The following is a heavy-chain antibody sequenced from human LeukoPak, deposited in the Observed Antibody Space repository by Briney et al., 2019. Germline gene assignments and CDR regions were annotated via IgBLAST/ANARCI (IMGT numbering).Heavy chain of an antibody. CDR2: IIPIFGTA. D-gene: IGHD2-2*03. CDR3: AVGYCSSTSRYDSPNYCYYYGMDV. Sequence: ASVKVSCKASGYTFTGYYMHWVRQAPGQGLEWMGGIIPIFGTANYAQKFQGRVTITADESTSTAYMELSSLRSEDTAVYYCAVGYCSSTSRYDSPNYCYYYGMDVWGQGTTVTVSS. V-gene: IGHV1-69*13. CDR1: GYTFTGYY. J-gene: IGHJ6*02.